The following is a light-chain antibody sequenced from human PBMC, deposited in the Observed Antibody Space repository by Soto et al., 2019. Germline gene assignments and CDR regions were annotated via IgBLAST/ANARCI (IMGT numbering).Light chain of an antibody. CDR3: QSYDSNREV. CDR1: SGSIASNY. Sequence: NFMLTQPHSVSESPGKTVTISCTRSSGSIASNYVQWYQQRPGSSPTTVIYEDNQRPSGVPDRFSGSIDSSSNSASLTISGLKTEDEAEYYCQSYDSNREVFGGGTKLTVL. J-gene: IGLJ3*02. CDR2: EDN. V-gene: IGLV6-57*01.